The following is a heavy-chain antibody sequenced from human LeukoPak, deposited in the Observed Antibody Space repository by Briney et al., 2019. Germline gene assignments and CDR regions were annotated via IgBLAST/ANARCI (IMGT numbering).Heavy chain of an antibody. CDR2: LNWNGGST. CDR1: GFTLDNYG. CDR3: ARVHQLLSSGGWFDS. V-gene: IGHV3-20*04. Sequence: GGSLRLSCAASGFTLDNYGMSWVRQAPGKGLEWVSALNWNGGSTAYADSVKGRFTISRDNAKNSLYLQMNSLRVEDTALYYCARVHQLLSSGGWFDSWGQGTLVTVSS. J-gene: IGHJ5*01. D-gene: IGHD2-2*01.